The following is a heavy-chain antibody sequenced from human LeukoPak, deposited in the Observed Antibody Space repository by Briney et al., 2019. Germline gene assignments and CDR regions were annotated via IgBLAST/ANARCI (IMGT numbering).Heavy chain of an antibody. D-gene: IGHD2-15*01. J-gene: IGHJ4*02. CDR3: GRRAALDD. CDR1: GFRFSSYS. Sequence: GGSLRLSCAAPGFRFSSYSMNWVGQAPGKGLEWVSSISNSNYNYYADSLKRRYTISRDNTKKTLYLQMRSRRGEDTPVYICGRRAALDDWGQGTLVTVSS. CDR2: ISNSNYN. V-gene: IGHV3-21*01.